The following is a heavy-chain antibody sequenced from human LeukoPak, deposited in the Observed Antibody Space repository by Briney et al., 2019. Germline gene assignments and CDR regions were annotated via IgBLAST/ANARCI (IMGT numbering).Heavy chain of an antibody. CDR3: ARDCIVVVPRSPDGDYYYGMDV. CDR1: VYSLSSGYY. D-gene: IGHD2-2*01. Sequence: PSGTLSLTCAVSVYSLSSGYYWGWIRQPPGKGLGWIGSCYNSGSTYYNQSLKSRVTISVDTSRNQFSLKLSSVTAADTAVYYCARDCIVVVPRSPDGDYYYGMDVWGKGTTVTVSS. J-gene: IGHJ6*04. V-gene: IGHV4-38-2*02. CDR2: CYNSGST.